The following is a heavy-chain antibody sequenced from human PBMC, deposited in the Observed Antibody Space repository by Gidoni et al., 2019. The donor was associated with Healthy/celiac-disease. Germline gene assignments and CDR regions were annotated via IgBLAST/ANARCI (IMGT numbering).Heavy chain of an antibody. Sequence: EVQLVESGGGLVQPGGSLRLACAASGCTCSSYAMSCVRQAPGKGLEWVSAISGSGGSTYYADSVKGRFTISRDNSKNTLYLQMNSLRAEDTAVYYCAKDYYYDSSGYSPFDYWGQGTLVTVSS. D-gene: IGHD3-22*01. CDR3: AKDYYYDSSGYSPFDY. V-gene: IGHV3-23*04. CDR1: GCTCSSYA. J-gene: IGHJ4*02. CDR2: ISGSGGST.